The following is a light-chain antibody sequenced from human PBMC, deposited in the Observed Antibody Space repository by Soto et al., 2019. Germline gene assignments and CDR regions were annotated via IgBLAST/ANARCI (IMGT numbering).Light chain of an antibody. J-gene: IGKJ2*01. CDR1: QSITNY. Sequence: DIQMTQSPSSLSASVGDRVTITCRASQSITNYLNWYQQKPGKAPKLLIFAASSLQSGVPSRFSGSGSGTDFTLTISSLQPEDFATYYCQHSPITPPYTFGQGTKLEIK. CDR3: QHSPITPPYT. CDR2: AAS. V-gene: IGKV1-39*01.